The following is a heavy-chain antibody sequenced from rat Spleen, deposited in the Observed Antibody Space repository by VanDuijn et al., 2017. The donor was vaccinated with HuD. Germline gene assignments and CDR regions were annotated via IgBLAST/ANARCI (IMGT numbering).Heavy chain of an antibody. CDR2: ISYDGGST. Sequence: EVQLVESGGGLVQPGGSLKLSCAASGFIFSDYAMAWVRQAPKKGLEWVATISYDGGSTYYRDSVKGRFTISRDNAKSTLYLQMNSLRSEDTATYYWARHDGGGSYWYCYFWGPGTMVTVSS. CDR1: GFIFSDYA. CDR3: ARHDGGGSYWYCYF. V-gene: IGHV5-7*01. D-gene: IGHD4-1*01. J-gene: IGHJ1*01.